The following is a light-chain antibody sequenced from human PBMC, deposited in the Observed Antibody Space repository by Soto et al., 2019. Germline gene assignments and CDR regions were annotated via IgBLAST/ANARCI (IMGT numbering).Light chain of an antibody. Sequence: QSALTQPASVSGSPGQSITISCTGTSSDIGGYNYVSWYQHYPGQAPQLLIYGVTNRPSGVSNRFSGSKSGNTASLTISGLQTEDEADYYCSSYTSTSPLAVFGPGTKLTVL. CDR1: SSDIGGYNY. CDR2: GVT. V-gene: IGLV2-14*03. J-gene: IGLJ1*01. CDR3: SSYTSTSPLAV.